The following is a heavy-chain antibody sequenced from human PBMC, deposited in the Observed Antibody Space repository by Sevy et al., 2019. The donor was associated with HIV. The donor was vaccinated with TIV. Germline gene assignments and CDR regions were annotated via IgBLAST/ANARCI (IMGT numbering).Heavy chain of an antibody. CDR3: AGLAVAGTHWGGGDFDY. V-gene: IGHV4-39*01. CDR2: IYYSGST. D-gene: IGHD6-19*01. J-gene: IGHJ4*02. Sequence: SETLSLTCTVSGGSISSSSYYWGWIRQPPGKGLEWIGSIYYSGSTYYNPSLKSLTNLSVDTSRNQFSLKLSSVTAADTAVFYCAGLAVAGTHWGGGDFDYWGQGTLVTVSS. CDR1: GGSISSSSYY.